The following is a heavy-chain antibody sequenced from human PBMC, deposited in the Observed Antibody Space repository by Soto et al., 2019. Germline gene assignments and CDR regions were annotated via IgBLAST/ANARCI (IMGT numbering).Heavy chain of an antibody. J-gene: IGHJ4*02. Sequence: SETLSLTCPVSGGSISSSSYYWGWIRQPPGKGLEWIGSIYYSGSTYYNPSLKSRVTISVDTSKNQFSLKLSSVTAADTAVYYCARRMVTTRPTEYYFDYWGQGTLVTVSS. CDR2: IYYSGST. D-gene: IGHD4-17*01. CDR1: GGSISSSSYY. V-gene: IGHV4-39*01. CDR3: ARRMVTTRPTEYYFDY.